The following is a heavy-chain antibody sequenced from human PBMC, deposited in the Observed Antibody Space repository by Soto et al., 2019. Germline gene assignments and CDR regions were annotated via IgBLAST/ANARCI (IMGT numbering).Heavy chain of an antibody. D-gene: IGHD3-16*02. V-gene: IGHV1-69*13. J-gene: IGHJ4*02. CDR3: ASVVYVWGSYRYFDY. Sequence: SVKVSCKASGGTFSSYTISWVRQAHGQGLEWMGGIIPIFGTANYAQKFQGRVTITADESTSTAYMELSSLRSEDTAVYYCASVVYVWGSYRYFDYWGQGTLVTVSS. CDR1: GGTFSSYT. CDR2: IIPIFGTA.